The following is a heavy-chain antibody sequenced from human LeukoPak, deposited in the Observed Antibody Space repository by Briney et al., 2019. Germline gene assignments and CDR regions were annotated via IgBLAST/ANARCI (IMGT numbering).Heavy chain of an antibody. V-gene: IGHV3-30*03. Sequence: GGSLRLSCAASGFTFSSYGMHWVRQAPGKGLEWVAVISYDGSNKYYAGSVKGRFTISRDNSKNTLYLQMNSLRAEDTAVYYCASVVVGPGWGQGTLVTVSS. J-gene: IGHJ4*02. CDR1: GFTFSSYG. D-gene: IGHD3-22*01. CDR2: ISYDGSNK. CDR3: ASVVVGPG.